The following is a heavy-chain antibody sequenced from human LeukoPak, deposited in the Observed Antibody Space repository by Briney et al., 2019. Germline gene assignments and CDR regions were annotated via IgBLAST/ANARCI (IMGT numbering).Heavy chain of an antibody. D-gene: IGHD6-19*01. CDR1: GGSINSGSYF. CDR3: ARVPAVAGISSDYFDY. Sequence: SETLSLTCTVSGGSINSGSYFWSWIRQPAGKGLEWIGYIYYSGSTNYNPSLKSRVTISVDTSKNQFSLKLSSVTAADTAVYYCARVPAVAGISSDYFDYWGQGTLVTVSS. CDR2: IYYSGST. J-gene: IGHJ4*02. V-gene: IGHV4-61*10.